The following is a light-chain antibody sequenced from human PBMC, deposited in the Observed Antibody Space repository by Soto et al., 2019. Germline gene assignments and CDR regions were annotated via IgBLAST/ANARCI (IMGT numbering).Light chain of an antibody. CDR2: GAS. CDR1: QSVSSSY. V-gene: IGKV3-20*01. Sequence: EIVLTQSPGTLSLSPGERATLSCRASQSVSSSYLAWYQQKPGQAPRLLIHGASSRATGIPDRFSGSGSGTDFILTISRLEPEDFAVYYCQQYGNSRPVTFGQGTKREIK. CDR3: QQYGNSRPVT. J-gene: IGKJ2*01.